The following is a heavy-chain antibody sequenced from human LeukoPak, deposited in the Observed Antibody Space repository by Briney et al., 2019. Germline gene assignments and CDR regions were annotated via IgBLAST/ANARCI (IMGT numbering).Heavy chain of an antibody. CDR1: GGTFSSYA. Sequence: ASVKVSCKASGGTFSSYAISWVRQAPGQGLEWMGRINPNSGGTNYAQKFQGRVTMTRDTSISTAYMELSRLRSDDTAVYYCAREALTGDLDYWGQGTLVTVSS. CDR2: INPNSGGT. V-gene: IGHV1-2*06. D-gene: IGHD7-27*01. CDR3: AREALTGDLDY. J-gene: IGHJ4*02.